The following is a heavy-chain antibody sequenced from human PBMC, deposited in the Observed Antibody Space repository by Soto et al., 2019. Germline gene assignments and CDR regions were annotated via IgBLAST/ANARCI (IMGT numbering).Heavy chain of an antibody. CDR2: IASSGTPI. CDR1: GFTFSDYA. J-gene: IGHJ4*02. Sequence: EVQLLESGGGLAQPGGSLRLSCAASGFTFSDYAMNWVRQVPGKVLEWISQIASSGTPIYYADSVRVRFTISRDNAENSLYLQMNSLRDEDTAVYFCTREGIWGQGTLVTVSS. V-gene: IGHV3-48*02. CDR3: TREGI.